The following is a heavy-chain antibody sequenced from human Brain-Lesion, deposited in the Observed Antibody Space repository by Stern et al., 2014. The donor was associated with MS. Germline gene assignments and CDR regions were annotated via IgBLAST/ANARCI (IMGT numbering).Heavy chain of an antibody. V-gene: IGHV3-7*01. CDR2: IKPDGSAP. CDR3: VREAEASYDYVWGTWRRNNYFDS. Sequence: VQLEQSGGGLVQPGGSLRISCAAYEFAFSRFWMKWVSQTTGKGLEWVVNIKPDGSAPYYVDSVKGRFTISRDNAKNSLFLQMNSLRAEDTAIYYCVREAEASYDYVWGTWRRNNYFDSWGQGTLVTVSS. J-gene: IGHJ4*02. CDR1: EFAFSRFW. D-gene: IGHD3-16*01.